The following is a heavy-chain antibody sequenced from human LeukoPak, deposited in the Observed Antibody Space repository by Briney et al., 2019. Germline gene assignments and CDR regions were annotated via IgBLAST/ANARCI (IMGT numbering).Heavy chain of an antibody. J-gene: IGHJ4*02. CDR2: IYYSGST. CDR1: GGSISSGDYY. CDR3: ARCSIVVVPAAPFDY. Sequence: SQTLSLTCTVSGGSISSGDYYWSWIRQPPGKGLEWIGYIYYSGSTYYNPSLESRVTISVDTSKNQFSLKLSSVTAADTAVYYCARCSIVVVPAAPFDYRGQGTLVTVSS. V-gene: IGHV4-30-4*01. D-gene: IGHD2-2*01.